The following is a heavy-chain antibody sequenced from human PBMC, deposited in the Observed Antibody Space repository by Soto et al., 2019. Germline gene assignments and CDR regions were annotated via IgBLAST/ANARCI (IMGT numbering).Heavy chain of an antibody. D-gene: IGHD1-26*01. CDR3: AKDTNAGGPAPIDY. J-gene: IGHJ4*02. V-gene: IGHV3-9*01. CDR1: GFTFDDYA. CDR2: ISWNSNTI. Sequence: PGGSLRLSCAASGFTFDDYAMHWVRQAPGKGLEWVSRISWNSNTIVYADSVKGRFTISRDNAENSLYLQMNSLRVEDTAMYYCAKDTNAGGPAPIDYRGQGNMVTVSA.